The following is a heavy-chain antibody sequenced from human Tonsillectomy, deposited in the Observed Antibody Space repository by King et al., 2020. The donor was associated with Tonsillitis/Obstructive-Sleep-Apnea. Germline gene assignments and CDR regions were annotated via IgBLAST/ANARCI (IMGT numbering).Heavy chain of an antibody. V-gene: IGHV3-53*01. Sequence: VQLVESGGGLIQPGGSLRLSCAASGLTVSSNYMSWVRQAPGKGLEWVSVIYSGGSTYYADSVKGRFTISRDSSKKTLYLQMNSLRAEDTAVYYCASLYSDFFYGMDVWGQGTTVTVSS. CDR2: IYSGGST. CDR3: ASLYSDFFYGMDV. J-gene: IGHJ6*02. CDR1: GLTVSSNY. D-gene: IGHD3-3*01.